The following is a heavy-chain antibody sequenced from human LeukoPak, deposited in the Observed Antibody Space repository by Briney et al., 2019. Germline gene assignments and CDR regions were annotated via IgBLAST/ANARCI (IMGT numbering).Heavy chain of an antibody. CDR1: GGSISSYY. V-gene: IGHV4-59*01. D-gene: IGHD3-22*01. CDR3: ARGQFDSSGYYYGFDY. Sequence: SETLSLTCTVSGGSISSYYWSWIRQPPGKGLEWIGYIYYSGSTNYNPSLKSRITISVDTPKNQFSLKLSSVTAADTAVYYCARGQFDSSGYYYGFDYWGQGTLVTVSS. CDR2: IYYSGST. J-gene: IGHJ4*02.